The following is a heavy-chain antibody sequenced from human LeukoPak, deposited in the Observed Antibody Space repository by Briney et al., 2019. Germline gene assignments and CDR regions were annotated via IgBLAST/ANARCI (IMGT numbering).Heavy chain of an antibody. CDR3: ARLFRSAVAGL. D-gene: IGHD6-19*01. J-gene: IGHJ4*02. CDR1: GFTFSSYS. V-gene: IGHV3-48*04. Sequence: PGGSLRLSCAASGFTFSSYSMNWVRQAPGKGLEWVSYISSSGSTIYYADSVKGRFTISRDNDKHSLYLQMNSLRAEDTAVYYCARLFRSAVAGLWGQGTLVTVSS. CDR2: ISSSGSTI.